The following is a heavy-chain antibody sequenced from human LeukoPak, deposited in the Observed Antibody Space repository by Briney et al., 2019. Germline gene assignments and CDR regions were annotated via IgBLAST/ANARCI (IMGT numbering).Heavy chain of an antibody. CDR2: INHSGST. CDR1: GGSFSGYY. CDR3: ARDTVIPRSTDY. V-gene: IGHV4-34*01. D-gene: IGHD4-11*01. Sequence: SETLPLTCAVYGGSFSGYYWSWIRQPPGKGLEWIGEINHSGSTNYNPSLKSRVTISVDTSKNQFSLKLSSVTAADTAVYYCARDTVIPRSTDYWGQGTLVTVSS. J-gene: IGHJ4*02.